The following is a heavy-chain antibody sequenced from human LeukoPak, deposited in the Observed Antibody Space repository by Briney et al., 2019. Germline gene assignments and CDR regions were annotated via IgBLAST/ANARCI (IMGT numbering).Heavy chain of an antibody. V-gene: IGHV3-30*04. CDR3: ARDLRYSSSWSLDY. D-gene: IGHD6-13*01. Sequence: GGSLRLSCAASGFTFSSYAMHWVRQAPGKELEWVAVISYDGSNKYYADSVKGRFTLSRDNSKNTLYLQMNSLRAEDTAVYYCARDLRYSSSWSLDYWGQGTLVTVSS. CDR1: GFTFSSYA. J-gene: IGHJ4*02. CDR2: ISYDGSNK.